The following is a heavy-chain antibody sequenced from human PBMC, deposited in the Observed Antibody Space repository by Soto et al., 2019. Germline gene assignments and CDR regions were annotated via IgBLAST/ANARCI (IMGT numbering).Heavy chain of an antibody. CDR3: ARTPLL. V-gene: IGHV4-31*03. J-gene: IGHJ4*02. Sequence: PSETLSLTCTVSGGSIGGGGYYWSWIRQHPGKGLEWIGYIYYSGSTYYNYYNPSLKSRVTISVDTSKNQFSLKLSSVTAADTAVYYCARTPLLWGQGTLVTVSS. CDR2: IYYSGSTYYN. D-gene: IGHD1-26*01. CDR1: GGSIGGGGYY.